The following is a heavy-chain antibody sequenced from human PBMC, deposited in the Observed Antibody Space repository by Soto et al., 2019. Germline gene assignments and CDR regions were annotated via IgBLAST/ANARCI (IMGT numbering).Heavy chain of an antibody. Sequence: SETLSLTCAVSGGSISSGGYSWSWIRQPPGKGLEWIGYIYHSGSTYYNPSLKSRVTISVDRSKNQFSLKLSSVTAADTAVYYCARDYDFWSGYYYGMDVWGQGTTVTVSS. CDR2: IYHSGST. V-gene: IGHV4-30-2*01. CDR3: ARDYDFWSGYYYGMDV. CDR1: GGSISSGGYS. J-gene: IGHJ6*02. D-gene: IGHD3-3*01.